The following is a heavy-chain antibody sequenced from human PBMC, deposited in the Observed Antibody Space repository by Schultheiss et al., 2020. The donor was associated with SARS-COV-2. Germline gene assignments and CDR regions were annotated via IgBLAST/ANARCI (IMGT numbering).Heavy chain of an antibody. CDR3: ARSNGGVSGWFDP. D-gene: IGHD3-16*01. J-gene: IGHJ5*02. CDR1: GFTFSDYY. V-gene: IGHV3-11*06. Sequence: GGSLRLSCAASGFTFSDYYMSWIRQAPGKGLEWVSYISSSSSYTNYADSVKGRFTISRDNAKNSLYLQMNSLRAEDTAVYYCARSNGGVSGWFDPWGQGTLVTVSS. CDR2: ISSSSSYT.